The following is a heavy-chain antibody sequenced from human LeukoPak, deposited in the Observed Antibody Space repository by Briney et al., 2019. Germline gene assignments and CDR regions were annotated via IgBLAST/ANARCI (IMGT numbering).Heavy chain of an antibody. CDR3: ARKGSRIRYQSSPSTYGMDV. V-gene: IGHV4-34*01. CDR1: GGSFSGYY. CDR2: INHSGST. J-gene: IGHJ6*02. Sequence: PSETLSLTCAVYGGSFSGYYWSWNRQPPGKGLEWIGEINHSGSTNYNPSLKSRVTISVDTSKNQFSLKLSSVTAADTAVYYCARKGSRIRYQSSPSTYGMDVWGQGTTVTVSS. D-gene: IGHD2-2*01.